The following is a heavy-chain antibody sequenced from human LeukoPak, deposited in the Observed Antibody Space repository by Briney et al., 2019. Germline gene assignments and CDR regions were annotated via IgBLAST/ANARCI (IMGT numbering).Heavy chain of an antibody. CDR3: ARVYIEYSSSSYDY. CDR2: INPNSGGT. V-gene: IGHV1-2*02. J-gene: IGHJ4*02. D-gene: IGHD6-6*01. Sequence: ASVKVSCKASGFNLTGYYMHWVRQAPGQGLEGMGWINPNSGGTNYAQKFQGRVTMTRDTSISTVYMELSRLRSDDTAVYYCARVYIEYSSSSYDYWGQGTLVTVSS. CDR1: GFNLTGYY.